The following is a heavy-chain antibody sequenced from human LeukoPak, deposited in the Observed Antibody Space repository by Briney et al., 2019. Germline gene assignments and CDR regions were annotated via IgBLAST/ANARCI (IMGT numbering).Heavy chain of an antibody. Sequence: SESLSLTCTVSGGSVSSGSNYWSWIRQPAGKGLEWIGLIFTSGNSNYNPSLKSRVTISADTSKNQFSLKLSSVTAADTAVYYCARGTEDCSSTSCYVAAFDIWGQGTMVTVSS. J-gene: IGHJ3*02. CDR2: IFTSGNS. CDR3: ARGTEDCSSTSCYVAAFDI. D-gene: IGHD2-2*01. CDR1: GGSVSSGSNY. V-gene: IGHV4-61*02.